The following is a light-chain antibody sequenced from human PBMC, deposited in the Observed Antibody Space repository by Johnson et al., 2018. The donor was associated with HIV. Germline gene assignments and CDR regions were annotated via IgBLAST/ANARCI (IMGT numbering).Light chain of an antibody. CDR2: EDT. CDR3: GTWESSLSSYV. J-gene: IGLJ1*01. CDR1: SSKIGNKY. V-gene: IGLV1-51*02. Sequence: QSVLTQPPSVSAAPGQKVTISCSGSSSKIGNKYVSWYQQLPGTAPKVLIYEDTKRTSGIPDRFSGSKSGTSATLAITGLQTGDEADYYCGTWESSLSSYVFGTGSKVAVL.